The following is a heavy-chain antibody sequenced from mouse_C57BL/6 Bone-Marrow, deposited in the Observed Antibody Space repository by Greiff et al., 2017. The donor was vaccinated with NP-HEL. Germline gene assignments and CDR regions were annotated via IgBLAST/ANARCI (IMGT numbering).Heavy chain of an antibody. D-gene: IGHD2-3*01. Sequence: EVKLMESGGGLVQPGGSLKLSCAASGFTFSDYGMAWVRQAPRKGPEWVAFISNLAYSIYYADTVTGRFTISRENAKNTLYLEMSSLRSEDTAMYYCARHRHDGYGGYFDYWGQGTTLTVSS. J-gene: IGHJ2*01. CDR1: GFTFSDYG. V-gene: IGHV5-15*01. CDR3: ARHRHDGYGGYFDY. CDR2: ISNLAYSI.